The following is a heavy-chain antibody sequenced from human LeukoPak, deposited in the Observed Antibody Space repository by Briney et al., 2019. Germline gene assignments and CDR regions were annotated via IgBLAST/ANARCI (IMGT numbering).Heavy chain of an antibody. CDR2: VSGYTGNT. Sequence: ASVKVSCKTSGYTFTIYGVSWVRNAPGPGLEWMGWVSGYTGNTNYVERFQGRVTMTSNTSASTVYMELTSLRSDDTAVYYCARGEVSASLYYFDFWGQGTLVTVS. V-gene: IGHV1-18*01. CDR3: ARGEVSASLYYFDF. J-gene: IGHJ4*02. CDR1: GYTFTIYG. D-gene: IGHD5/OR15-5a*01.